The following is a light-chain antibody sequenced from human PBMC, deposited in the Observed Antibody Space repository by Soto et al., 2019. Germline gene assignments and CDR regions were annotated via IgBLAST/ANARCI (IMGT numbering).Light chain of an antibody. J-gene: IGKJ4*01. CDR3: QQRSNWLT. Sequence: EIVLTHSPATLSLSPGERATLSCRASQSVSSYLAWYQQKPGQAPRLLIYDASNRATGIPARFSGSGSGTDFTPTIRSLEPDDFAVYYCQQRSNWLTFGGGTKVEIK. V-gene: IGKV3-11*01. CDR2: DAS. CDR1: QSVSSY.